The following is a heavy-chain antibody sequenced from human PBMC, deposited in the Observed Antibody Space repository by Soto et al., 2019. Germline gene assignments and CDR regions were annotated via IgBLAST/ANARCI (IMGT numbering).Heavy chain of an antibody. J-gene: IGHJ4*02. CDR3: ARIVATNGFDY. Sequence: PSETLSLTCTVSGGSISSYYWSWIRQPPGKGLEWIGYIYYGGSTNYNPSLKSRVTISVDTSKNQFSLKLSSVTAADTAVYYCARIVATNGFDYWGQGTLVTVSS. CDR1: GGSISSYY. V-gene: IGHV4-59*01. CDR2: IYYGGST. D-gene: IGHD5-12*01.